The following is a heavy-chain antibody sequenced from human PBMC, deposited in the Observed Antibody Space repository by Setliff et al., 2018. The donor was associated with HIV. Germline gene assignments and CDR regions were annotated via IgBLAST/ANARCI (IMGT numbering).Heavy chain of an antibody. CDR3: ARDHIAVAAPLDY. CDR1: GGSISTHY. D-gene: IGHD6-19*01. CDR2: IYYSGST. J-gene: IGHJ4*02. V-gene: IGHV4-59*11. Sequence: LSLTCTVSGGSISTHYWSWIRQPPGKGLEWIGYIYYSGSTNYNPSLQSRVTISVDTSKNQFSLKLSSVTAADTAVYYCARDHIAVAAPLDYWGQGTLVTVSS.